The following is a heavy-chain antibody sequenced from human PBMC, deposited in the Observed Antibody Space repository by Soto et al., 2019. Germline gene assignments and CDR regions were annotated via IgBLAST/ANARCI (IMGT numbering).Heavy chain of an antibody. Sequence: QVQLVQSGAEVKKPGASVKVSCKASGYTFTNYGISWVRQAPGQGLERLGWIDDYNGNTNYAQKLEGRVTMTTDTSTSTGYMELRSLRSDDTAVYYCARAGYYDSSGYYYYWGQGTLVTVSS. CDR2: IDDYNGNT. CDR3: ARAGYYDSSGYYYY. V-gene: IGHV1-18*01. CDR1: GYTFTNYG. D-gene: IGHD3-22*01. J-gene: IGHJ4*02.